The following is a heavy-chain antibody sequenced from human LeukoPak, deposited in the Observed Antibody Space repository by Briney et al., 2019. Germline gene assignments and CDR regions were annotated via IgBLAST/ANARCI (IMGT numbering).Heavy chain of an antibody. V-gene: IGHV3-30*03. J-gene: IGHJ4*02. D-gene: IGHD6-19*01. CDR1: GFTFYDYG. Sequence: GGSLRLSCAASGFTFYDYGMTWVRQAPGKGLEWVAVISYDGSNKYYADSVKGRFTISRDNSKNTLYLQMNSLRAEDTAVYYCARGLSSGWGQGTLVTVSS. CDR2: ISYDGSNK. CDR3: ARGLSSG.